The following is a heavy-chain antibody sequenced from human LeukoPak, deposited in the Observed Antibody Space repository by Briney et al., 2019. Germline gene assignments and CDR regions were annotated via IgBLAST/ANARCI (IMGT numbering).Heavy chain of an antibody. D-gene: IGHD3-10*01. V-gene: IGHV4-39*01. Sequence: SETLSLTCTVSGGSISSSSYYWGWIRQPPGKGLEWIGSIYYSGSTYYNPSLKSRVTISVDTSKNQFSLKLSSVTAADTAVYYCARHGVGGRWFGEFSIDYWGQGTLVTVSS. CDR2: IYYSGST. CDR1: GGSISSSSYY. J-gene: IGHJ4*02. CDR3: ARHGVGGRWFGEFSIDY.